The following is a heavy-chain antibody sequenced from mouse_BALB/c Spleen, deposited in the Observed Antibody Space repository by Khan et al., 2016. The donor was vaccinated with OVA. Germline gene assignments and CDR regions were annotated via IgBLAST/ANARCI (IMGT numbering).Heavy chain of an antibody. CDR3: AREAALYRLDH. CDR2: IYPGTDNS. CDR1: GYIFTSYW. J-gene: IGHJ2*01. D-gene: IGHD1-2*01. V-gene: IGHV1S132*01. Sequence: VQLKQSGAELVRPGASVKLSCKTSGYIFTSYWIHWVKQRSGQGLEWIARIYPGTDNSYYNEKFKDKATLTADKSSSTAYMQLSSLNSDDSDVYFCAREAALYRLDHWGQGTTLTVSS.